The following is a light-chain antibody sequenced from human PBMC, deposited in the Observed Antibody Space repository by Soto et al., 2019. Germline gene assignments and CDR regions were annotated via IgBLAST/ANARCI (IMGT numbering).Light chain of an antibody. J-gene: IGLJ1*01. CDR1: SSDVGSYNL. CDR2: EGS. CDR3: CSYAGSSTYV. Sequence: QSVLTQSASVSGSPGQSITISCTGTSSDVGSYNLVSWYQQHPGKAPKLMIYEGSKRPSGVSNRFSGSKSGNTASLTISGLQAEDEADYYCCSYAGSSTYVFGTGTKATVL. V-gene: IGLV2-23*01.